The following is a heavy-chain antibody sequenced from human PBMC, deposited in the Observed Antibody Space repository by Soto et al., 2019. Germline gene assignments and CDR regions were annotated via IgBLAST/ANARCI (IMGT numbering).Heavy chain of an antibody. J-gene: IGHJ6*02. CDR1: GGSISSDGYY. V-gene: IGHV4-31*03. D-gene: IGHD4-4*01. CDR2: IFNSGSA. Sequence: SETLSLTCTVSGGSISSDGYYWSWVRQHPGKGLEWIGYIFNSGSAYYSPSLKSRVTISVDTSKNQFSLWLSSVTAADTAVYYCARGAVTNLYYYYYGMDVWGQGTTVTVSS. CDR3: ARGAVTNLYYYYYGMDV.